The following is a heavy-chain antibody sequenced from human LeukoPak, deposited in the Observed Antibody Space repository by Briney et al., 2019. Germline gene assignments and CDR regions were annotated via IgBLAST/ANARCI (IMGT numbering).Heavy chain of an antibody. CDR2: ISRGSSRR. V-gene: IGHV3-21*01. CDR3: AADAEFDITASFDF. CDR1: AFPFSTYS. J-gene: IGHJ4*02. D-gene: IGHD3-10*01. Sequence: GGSLRLSCAGSAFPFSTYSMNWVRQAPGKGLEWVSSISRGSSRRHYADSVKDRFTISRDNAKNSLYLQMNSLRAEDTAVYYCAADAEFDITASFDFWGQGTLVTVSS.